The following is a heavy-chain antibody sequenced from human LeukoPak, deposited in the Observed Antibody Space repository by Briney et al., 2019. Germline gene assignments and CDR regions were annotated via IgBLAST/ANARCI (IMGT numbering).Heavy chain of an antibody. Sequence: GGSLRLSCAASGFTFSSYWMSWVRQAPGKGLEWVANIKQDGSEKYYVDSVKGRFTISRDNAKNTLNLQMNSLRAEDTAVYYCARDLGQYYGTSDNWFDPWGQGTLVTVSS. CDR1: GFTFSSYW. CDR2: IKQDGSEK. J-gene: IGHJ5*02. D-gene: IGHD3-10*01. V-gene: IGHV3-7*01. CDR3: ARDLGQYYGTSDNWFDP.